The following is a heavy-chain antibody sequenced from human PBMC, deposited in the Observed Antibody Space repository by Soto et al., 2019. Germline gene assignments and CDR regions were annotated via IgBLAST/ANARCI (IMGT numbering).Heavy chain of an antibody. CDR2: INSDGSMT. J-gene: IGHJ4*02. CDR1: GFTFSTYW. Sequence: PGGSLRLSCEASGFTFSTYWLHWVRQAPGKGLVWVARINSDGSMTSYIGSVEGRFTISRDNAKNTLYLQMNSLRAEDTAVYYCAREGPRYSSGWYGSHDFDYWGQGT. V-gene: IGHV3-74*01. CDR3: AREGPRYSSGWYGSHDFDY. D-gene: IGHD6-19*01.